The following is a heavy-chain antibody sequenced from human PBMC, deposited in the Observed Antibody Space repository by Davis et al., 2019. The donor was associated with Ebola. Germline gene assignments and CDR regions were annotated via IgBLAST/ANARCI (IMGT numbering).Heavy chain of an antibody. V-gene: IGHV4-4*02. CDR1: GGSIISTKW. CDR3: AREAWQQLDRSQSYIGMDV. Sequence: MPSETLSLTCAVSGGSIISTKWWSWVRQSPGKGLEWIGEINDSGSTNYSPSLKSRVSISVDKSKNQFSLRVNSVTAADTAVYFCAREAWQQLDRSQSYIGMDVWGQGTTVTVSS. D-gene: IGHD6-13*01. J-gene: IGHJ6*02. CDR2: INDSGST.